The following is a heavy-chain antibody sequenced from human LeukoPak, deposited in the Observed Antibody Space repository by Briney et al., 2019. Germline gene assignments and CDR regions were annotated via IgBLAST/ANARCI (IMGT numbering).Heavy chain of an antibody. J-gene: IGHJ6*02. CDR3: ARDDYGDYVSDYYYYYGMDV. D-gene: IGHD4-17*01. V-gene: IGHV4-39*07. CDR2: IYHSGST. Sequence: PSETLSLTCTVSGGSISSSNFYWGWIRQPPGKGLEWIGEIYHSGSTNYNPSLKSRVTISVDKSKNQFSLKLSSVTAADTAVYYCARDDYGDYVSDYYYYYGMDVWGQGTTVTVSS. CDR1: GGSISSSNFY.